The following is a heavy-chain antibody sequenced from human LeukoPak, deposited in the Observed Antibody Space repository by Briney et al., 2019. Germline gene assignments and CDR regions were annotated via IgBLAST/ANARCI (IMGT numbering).Heavy chain of an antibody. CDR2: INHSGST. J-gene: IGHJ4*02. Sequence: PSETLSLTCAVYGGSFSGYYWSWIRQPPGKGLEWIGEINHSGSTNYNPSLKSRVTISVDTSKNQFSLRLSSVTAADTAVYYCARSREDAVFDYWGQGTLVTVSS. CDR3: ARSREDAVFDY. CDR1: GGSFSGYY. V-gene: IGHV4-34*01. D-gene: IGHD6-19*01.